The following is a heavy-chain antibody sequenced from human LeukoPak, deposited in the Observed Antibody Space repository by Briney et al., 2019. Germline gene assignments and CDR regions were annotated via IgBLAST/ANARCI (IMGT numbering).Heavy chain of an antibody. CDR1: GGSFSGYY. CDR2: INHSGST. J-gene: IGHJ4*02. CDR3: ARGTALSY. V-gene: IGHV4-34*01. Sequence: PSETLSLTCAVYGGSFSGYYWSWIRQPPGKGLEWIGEINHSGSTNYNPSLKSRVTISVDTSKNQFPLKLSSVTAADTAVYYCARGTALSYWGQGTLVTVSS.